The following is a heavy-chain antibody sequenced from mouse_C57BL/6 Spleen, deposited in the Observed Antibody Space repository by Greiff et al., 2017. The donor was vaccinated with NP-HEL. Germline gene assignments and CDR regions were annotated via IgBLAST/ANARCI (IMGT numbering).Heavy chain of an antibody. CDR1: GFNIKNTY. J-gene: IGHJ2*01. V-gene: IGHV14-3*01. Sequence: EVQLQQSVAELVRPGASVKLSCTASGFNIKNTYMHWVKQRPEQGLEWIGRIDPANGNTKYAPKFQGKATITADTSSNTAYLQLSSLTSEDTAIYYCARWDYGSSYEGYFDYWGQGTTLTVSS. D-gene: IGHD1-1*01. CDR3: ARWDYGSSYEGYFDY. CDR2: IDPANGNT.